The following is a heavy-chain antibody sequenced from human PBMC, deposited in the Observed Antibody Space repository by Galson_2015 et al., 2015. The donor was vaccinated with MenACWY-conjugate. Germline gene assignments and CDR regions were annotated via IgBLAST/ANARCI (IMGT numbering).Heavy chain of an antibody. CDR3: ARVQGGTRGVNY. D-gene: IGHD1-1*01. CDR1: GFTFSDYH. J-gene: IGHJ4*02. CDR2: ISSSSTYT. V-gene: IGHV3-11*05. Sequence: SLGLSCAASGFTFSDYHMSWIRQAPGKGLEWVSYISSSSTYTDHADSVKGRFTISRDNAKNSLYLQMNSLRAEDTAVYYCARVQGGTRGVNYWGQGTLVTVSS.